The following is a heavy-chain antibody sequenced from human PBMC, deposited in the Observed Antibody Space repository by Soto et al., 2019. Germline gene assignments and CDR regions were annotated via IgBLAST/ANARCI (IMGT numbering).Heavy chain of an antibody. J-gene: IGHJ4*02. D-gene: IGHD2-21*02. CDR2: MNPNSGNT. V-gene: IGHV1-8*01. CDR3: ATPGGAYCGGDCYFLFY. CDR1: GYTFTSYD. Sequence: QVQLVQSGAEVKKPGASVKVSCKASGYTFTSYDINWVRQATGQGLEWMGWMNPNSGNTGYAQKFQGRVTMTRNTSISTAYMELSSLRSEVTAVYYCATPGGAYCGGDCYFLFYWGQGTLVTVSS.